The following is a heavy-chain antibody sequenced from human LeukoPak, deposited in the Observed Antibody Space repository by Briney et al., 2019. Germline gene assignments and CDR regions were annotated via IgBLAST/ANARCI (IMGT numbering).Heavy chain of an antibody. J-gene: IGHJ4*02. V-gene: IGHV3-30*02. D-gene: IGHD1-26*01. Sequence: GGSLRLSCAASGFTFSSSGMHWVRQAPGKGLEWVAFDGTSKYYTDSEKGRFTISRDNSKNTVYLQMNSLRAEDTAVYYCAKETRGSYSDYWGQGTLVTVSS. CDR3: AKETRGSYSDY. CDR2: DGTSK. CDR1: GFTFSSSG.